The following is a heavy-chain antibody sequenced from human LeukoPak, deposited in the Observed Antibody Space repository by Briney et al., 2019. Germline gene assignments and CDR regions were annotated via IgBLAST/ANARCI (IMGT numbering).Heavy chain of an antibody. D-gene: IGHD5-18*01. CDR2: IYYSGST. CDR1: GGSISSYY. J-gene: IGHJ6*03. V-gene: IGHV4-59*01. Sequence: PSETLSLTCTVSGGSISSYYWSWIRQPPGKGLEWIGYIYYSGSTTYNPSLKSRVTISVDTSKNQFSLKLSSVTAADTAVYYCARDKLLFVKDAAVINYYYYMDVWGKGTTVTVSS. CDR3: ARDKLLFVKDAAVINYYYYMDV.